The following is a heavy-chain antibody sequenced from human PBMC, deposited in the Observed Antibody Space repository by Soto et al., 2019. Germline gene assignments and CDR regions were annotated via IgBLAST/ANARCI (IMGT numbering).Heavy chain of an antibody. CDR2: VFHDGTA. CDR3: ARLVYDTRLNYMYFDF. Sequence: SETLSLTCAVSGVSLTSGNWWTCVRQSPQRGLEYIGEVFHDGTANYYPSFERRVAMSVDTSRNQFSLKLTSVTAADTAVYFCARLVYDTRLNYMYFDFWGPGTLVTVSS. D-gene: IGHD3-10*01. V-gene: IGHV4-4*02. J-gene: IGHJ4*02. CDR1: GVSLTSGNW.